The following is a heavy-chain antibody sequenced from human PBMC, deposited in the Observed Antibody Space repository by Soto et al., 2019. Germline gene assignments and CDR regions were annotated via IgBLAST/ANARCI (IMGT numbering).Heavy chain of an antibody. CDR2: INPNSGGT. CDR1: GYSFTGYY. J-gene: IGHJ5*02. Sequence: GASVKVSCKASGYSFTGYYMHWVRQAPGQGLEWMGWINPNSGGTNYAQKFQGWVTMTRDTSISTAYMELSRLRSDDTAVYYCARAGDIVVVPAGSGYDPWGQGTLVTVSS. D-gene: IGHD2-2*01. CDR3: ARAGDIVVVPAGSGYDP. V-gene: IGHV1-2*04.